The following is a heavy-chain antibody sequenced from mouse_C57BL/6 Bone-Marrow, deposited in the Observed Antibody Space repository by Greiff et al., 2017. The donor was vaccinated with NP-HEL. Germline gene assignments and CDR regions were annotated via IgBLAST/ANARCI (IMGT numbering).Heavy chain of an antibody. D-gene: IGHD4-1*01. CDR3: ARWDLNYAMDY. CDR2: IYPRSGNT. V-gene: IGHV1-81*01. Sequence: QVHVKQSGAELARPGASVKLSCKASGYTFTSYGISWVKQRTGQGLEWIGEIYPRSGNTYYNEKFKGKATLTADKSSSTAYMELRSLTSEDSAVYFCARWDLNYAMDYWGQGTSVTVSS. CDR1: GYTFTSYG. J-gene: IGHJ4*01.